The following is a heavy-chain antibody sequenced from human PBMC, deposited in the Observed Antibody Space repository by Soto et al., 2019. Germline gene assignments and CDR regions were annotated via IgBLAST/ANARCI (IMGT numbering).Heavy chain of an antibody. V-gene: IGHV1-46*01. Sequence: ASVKVSCKASGYTFTNYYMHWVRQAPGQGLEWMGMINPRGGRTTYPQKFQGRVTMTTDTSTSTVYMELSSLRSEDTAVYYCARTLYGDNVDYWGQGTLVTVSS. J-gene: IGHJ4*02. CDR1: GYTFTNYY. CDR3: ARTLYGDNVDY. CDR2: INPRGGRT. D-gene: IGHD4-17*01.